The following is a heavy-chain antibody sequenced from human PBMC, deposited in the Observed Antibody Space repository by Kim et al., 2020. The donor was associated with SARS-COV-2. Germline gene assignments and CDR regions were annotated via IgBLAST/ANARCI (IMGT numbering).Heavy chain of an antibody. CDR3: AHRLAGISREYIQH. CDR1: GFSLSTSGVG. Sequence: SGPTLVNPTQTLTLTCTFSGFSLSTSGVGVGWIRQPPGKALEWLALIYWDDDKRYSPSLKSRLTITKDTSKNQVVLTMTNMDPVDTATYCCAHRLAGISREYIQHWGQGSLVTVSS. J-gene: IGHJ1*01. V-gene: IGHV2-5*02. D-gene: IGHD6-19*01. CDR2: IYWDDDK.